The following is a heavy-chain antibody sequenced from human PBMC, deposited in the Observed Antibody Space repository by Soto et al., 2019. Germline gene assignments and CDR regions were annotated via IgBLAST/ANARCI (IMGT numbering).Heavy chain of an antibody. V-gene: IGHV5-10-1*01. J-gene: IGHJ6*02. CDR2: IDPSDSYT. D-gene: IGHD3-3*01. CDR1: GYSFTSYW. Sequence: GESLKISCKGSGYSFTSYWISWVRQMPGKGLEWMGRIDPSDSYTNYSPSFQGHVTISADKPISTAYLQWSSLKASDTAMYYCARLPYYDFWSGYAPSYYYGMDVWGQGTTVTVSS. CDR3: ARLPYYDFWSGYAPSYYYGMDV.